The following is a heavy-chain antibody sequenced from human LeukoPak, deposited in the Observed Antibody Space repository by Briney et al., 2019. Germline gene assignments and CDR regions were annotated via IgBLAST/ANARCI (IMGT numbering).Heavy chain of an antibody. J-gene: IGHJ4*02. Sequence: ASVKVSCKASGYTFTSYDINWVRQATGQGPEWMGWMNPNSGNTGYAQKFQGRVTMTRNTSISTAYMELSSLRSEDTAVYYCAIDPTHSSGWSDDYWGQGTLVTVSS. CDR3: AIDPTHSSGWSDDY. V-gene: IGHV1-8*01. CDR1: GYTFTSYD. CDR2: MNPNSGNT. D-gene: IGHD6-19*01.